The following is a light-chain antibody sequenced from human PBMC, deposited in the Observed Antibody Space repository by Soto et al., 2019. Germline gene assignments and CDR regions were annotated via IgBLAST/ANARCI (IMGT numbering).Light chain of an antibody. Sequence: DIQMTQSPSTLSASVGDRVTITCRASRSVSSWLAWYQQKPGKPPNLLMYKASSLASGVPSRFSGSGSGTEFTLTISSLQPDDFATYYCQQYSTYSITFGQGTRLAI. CDR3: QQYSTYSIT. J-gene: IGKJ5*01. V-gene: IGKV1-5*03. CDR2: KAS. CDR1: RSVSSW.